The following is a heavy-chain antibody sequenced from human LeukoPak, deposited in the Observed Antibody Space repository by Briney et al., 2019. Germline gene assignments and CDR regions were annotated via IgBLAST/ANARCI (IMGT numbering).Heavy chain of an antibody. CDR2: IIPIFGTA. D-gene: IGHD2-2*01. V-gene: IGHV1-69*05. CDR3: ARGYCSSTSCYRPHVFDI. J-gene: IGHJ3*02. Sequence: SVKVSCKASGGTFSSYAISWVRQAPGQGLEWMGGIIPIFGTANYAQKFQGRVTITTDESTSTAYMELSSLRSEDTAVYYCARGYCSSTSCYRPHVFDIWGQGTMVTVSS. CDR1: GGTFSSYA.